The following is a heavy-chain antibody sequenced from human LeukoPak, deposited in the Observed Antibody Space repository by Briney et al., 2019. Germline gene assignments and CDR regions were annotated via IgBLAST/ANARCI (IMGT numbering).Heavy chain of an antibody. CDR1: GFTFGDYA. Sequence: GGSLRLSCTASGFTFGDYAMSWVRQAPGKGLEWVGFIRSKAYGGTTEYAASVKGRFTISRDDSKSIAYLQMNSLKTEDTAVYYCTFQNDDGSGYFDYWGQGTLVTVSS. CDR3: TFQNDDGSGYFDY. D-gene: IGHD3-22*01. J-gene: IGHJ4*02. CDR2: IRSKAYGGTT. V-gene: IGHV3-49*04.